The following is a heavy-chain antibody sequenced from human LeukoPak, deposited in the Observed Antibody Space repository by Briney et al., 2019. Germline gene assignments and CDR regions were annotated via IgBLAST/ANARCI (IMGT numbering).Heavy chain of an antibody. J-gene: IGHJ3*02. Sequence: SETLSLTCAVYGGSFSGYYWSWIRQPPGKGLEWIGEINHGGSTNYNPSLKSRVTISVDTSKNQFSLKLSSVTAADTAVYYCARVAWYYYDSSGYPAFDIWGQGTMVTVSS. CDR1: GGSFSGYY. CDR2: INHGGST. V-gene: IGHV4-34*01. D-gene: IGHD3-22*01. CDR3: ARVAWYYYDSSGYPAFDI.